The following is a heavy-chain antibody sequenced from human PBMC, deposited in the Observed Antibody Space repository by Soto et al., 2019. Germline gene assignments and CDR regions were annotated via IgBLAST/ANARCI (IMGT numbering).Heavy chain of an antibody. D-gene: IGHD4-17*01. CDR1: GFRFSAYA. CDR3: AKDYGDYNFNYGMDV. V-gene: IGHV3-30*18. CDR2: ISYEGSNR. J-gene: IGHJ6*02. Sequence: QVQLVESGGGVVQPGGSLRLSCAASGFRFSAYAMHWVRQAPGKGLEWVAVISYEGSNRFYADSVKGRFTVSRDNSKNMVYLQMNSLRGEDTAVIYCAKDYGDYNFNYGMDVWGQGTTVTVSS.